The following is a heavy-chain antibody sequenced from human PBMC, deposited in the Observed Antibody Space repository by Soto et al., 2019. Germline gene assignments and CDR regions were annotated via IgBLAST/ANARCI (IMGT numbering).Heavy chain of an antibody. J-gene: IGHJ4*02. CDR2: IIPILGIA. CDR1: GGTFSSYT. D-gene: IGHD3-10*01. Sequence: QVQLVQSGAEVKKPGSSVKVSCKASGGTFSSYTISWVRQAPGQGLEWMGRIIPILGIANYAQKFQGRVTITADKSTSTAYMELNSLRSEDTAVYYCARFQRGRGFDYWGQGTLVTVSS. CDR3: ARFQRGRGFDY. V-gene: IGHV1-69*02.